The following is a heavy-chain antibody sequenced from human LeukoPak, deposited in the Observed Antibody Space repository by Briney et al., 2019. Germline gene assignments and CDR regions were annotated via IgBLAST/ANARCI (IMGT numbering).Heavy chain of an antibody. CDR2: INHSGST. Sequence: SETLSLTCAVYGVSFSGHYWTWIRQPPGKGLEWIGEINHSGSTTSNPSLNNRVTISVYTSKNQFSLKLTSVTAADTAVYYCARPRYGSGSLDSWGQGTLVTVSS. CDR3: ARPRYGSGSLDS. V-gene: IGHV4-34*01. J-gene: IGHJ4*02. D-gene: IGHD3-10*01. CDR1: GVSFSGHY.